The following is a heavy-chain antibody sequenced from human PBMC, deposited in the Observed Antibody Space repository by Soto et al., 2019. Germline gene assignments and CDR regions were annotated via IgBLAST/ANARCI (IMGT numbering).Heavy chain of an antibody. D-gene: IGHD4-17*01. Sequence: QVHLVESGGGVVQPGRSRRLSCAASGLTFSNYAMHWVRQAPGKGLEWVAFISYDGTNRCYPDSVKGRFTISRDNSKNTLYLQMNSLKTEDTAVYYCARESSSTVTTGGGGSAKDYWGQGTLVTVSS. CDR2: ISYDGTNR. CDR1: GLTFSNYA. CDR3: ARESSSTVTTGGGGSAKDY. J-gene: IGHJ4*02. V-gene: IGHV3-30-3*01.